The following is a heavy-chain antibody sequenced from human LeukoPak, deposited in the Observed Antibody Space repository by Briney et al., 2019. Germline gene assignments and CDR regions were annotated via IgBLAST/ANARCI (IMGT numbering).Heavy chain of an antibody. CDR3: AKGIRQLGNYYYYMDV. CDR1: GFMFSNSW. V-gene: IGHV3-23*01. D-gene: IGHD7-27*01. Sequence: GGSLRLSCAASGFMFSNSWMSWVRQAPGKGLEWVSAISGTGTNTFYADSVKGRFTMSRDNPKNMLYLQMNSLRAEDTALYYCAKGIRQLGNYYYYMDVWGKGTTVTVSS. J-gene: IGHJ6*03. CDR2: ISGTGTNT.